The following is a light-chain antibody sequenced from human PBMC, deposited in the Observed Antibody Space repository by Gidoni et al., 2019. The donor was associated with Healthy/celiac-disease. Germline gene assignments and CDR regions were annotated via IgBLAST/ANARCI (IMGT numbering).Light chain of an antibody. J-gene: IGKJ3*01. CDR2: LGS. CDR1: QSLLHSNGYNY. Sequence: DIVMTQFPLSLPVTPGEPASISCRSSQSLLHSNGYNYLDWYLQKPGQSPQLLIYLGSNRASGVPDRFSGSGSGTDFTLKISKVEAEDVGVYYCMQALQTPRTFXXXTKVDIK. CDR3: MQALQTPRT. V-gene: IGKV2-28*01.